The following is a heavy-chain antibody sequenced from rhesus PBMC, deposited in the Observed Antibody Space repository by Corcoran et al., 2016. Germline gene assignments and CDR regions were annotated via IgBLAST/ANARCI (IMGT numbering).Heavy chain of an antibody. J-gene: IGHJ6*01. CDR2: INNGGGST. CDR3: AKEDSSGSEGYGLDS. D-gene: IGHD6-13*01. V-gene: IGHV3S42*01. Sequence: EVQLVESGGGLAKPGGSLRLSCAASGFNFSSYWLNWVRQTPGKGLEWISAINNGGGSTYYADSVQGRFTISRDNTMNTLSLKMNSLRAADTAVYYCAKEDSSGSEGYGLDSWGQGVVVTVSS. CDR1: GFNFSSYW.